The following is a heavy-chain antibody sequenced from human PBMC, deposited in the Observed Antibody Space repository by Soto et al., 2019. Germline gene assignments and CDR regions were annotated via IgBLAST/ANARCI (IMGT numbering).Heavy chain of an antibody. V-gene: IGHV4-39*01. D-gene: IGHD1-26*01. Sequence: QLQLQESGPGLVKPSETLSLTCTVSGGSISSSSYYWGWIRQSPGKGLEWIGNIYYSGSTYYNPSRTRRVTMSVDTSKNQFSLTLSSVTAADTAVYYWARRGGSSPFDYWGQGTLVTVSS. CDR1: GGSISSSSYY. CDR3: ARRGGSSPFDY. CDR2: IYYSGST. J-gene: IGHJ4*02.